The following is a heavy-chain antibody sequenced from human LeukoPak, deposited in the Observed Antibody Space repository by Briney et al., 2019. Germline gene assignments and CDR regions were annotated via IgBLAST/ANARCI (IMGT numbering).Heavy chain of an antibody. D-gene: IGHD2-2*01. J-gene: IGHJ3*02. CDR1: GGPISSSSYH. CDR2: IYSSGST. CDR3: ATPYCSSISCLDVFNM. V-gene: IGHV4-39*07. Sequence: SETLSLTCSVSGGPISSSSYHWDWIRQPPGQGLEWIGGIYSSGSTSYNPSLKSRLTISIDTSKNQFSLHLSSVTAADTATYYCATPYCSSISCLDVFNMWGQGTRVTVSS.